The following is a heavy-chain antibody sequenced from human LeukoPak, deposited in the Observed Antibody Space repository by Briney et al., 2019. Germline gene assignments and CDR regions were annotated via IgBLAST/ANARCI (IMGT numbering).Heavy chain of an antibody. Sequence: SETLSLTCTVSGGSISSYYWSWIRQPPGKGLEWIGYIYYSGSTNYNPSLKSRVTISVDTSKNQFSLKLSSVTAAGTAVYYCARGSFLTGYHEVDYWGQGTLVTVSS. D-gene: IGHD3-9*01. J-gene: IGHJ4*02. CDR1: GGSISSYY. CDR3: ARGSFLTGYHEVDY. V-gene: IGHV4-59*01. CDR2: IYYSGST.